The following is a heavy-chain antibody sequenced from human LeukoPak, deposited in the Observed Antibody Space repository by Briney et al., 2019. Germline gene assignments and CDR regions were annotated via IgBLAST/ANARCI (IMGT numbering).Heavy chain of an antibody. V-gene: IGHV4-38-2*02. Sequence: SETLSLTCTVSGYSISSGYYWGWIRQPPGKGLEWIGSIYHSGSTYYNPSLKSRVTISVDTSKNQFSLKLSSVTAADTAVYYCARQGGIILWFGEQTNWFDPWGQGTLVTVSS. D-gene: IGHD3-10*01. CDR2: IYHSGST. CDR3: ARQGGIILWFGEQTNWFDP. CDR1: GYSISSGYY. J-gene: IGHJ5*02.